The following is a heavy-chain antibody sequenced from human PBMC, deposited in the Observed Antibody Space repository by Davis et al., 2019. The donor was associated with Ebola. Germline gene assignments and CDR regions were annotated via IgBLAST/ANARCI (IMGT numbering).Heavy chain of an antibody. J-gene: IGHJ4*02. V-gene: IGHV1-69*04. CDR3: ARGSTRGVIILSGLNFDY. CDR2: IIPILGIA. Sequence: SVKVSCKASGGTFSSYAISWVRQAPGQGLEWMGRIIPILGIANYAQKFQGRVTITADKSTSTAYMELSSLRSEDTAVYYCARGSTRGVIILSGLNFDYWGQGTLVTVSS. D-gene: IGHD3-10*01. CDR1: GGTFSSYA.